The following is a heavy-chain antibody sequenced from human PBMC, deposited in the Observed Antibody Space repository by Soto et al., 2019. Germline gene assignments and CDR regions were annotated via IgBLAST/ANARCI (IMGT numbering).Heavy chain of an antibody. Sequence: GGSLRLSCAASGFTFSSYSMNWVRQAPGKGLEWVSYISSSSSTIYYADSVKGRFTISRDNAKNSLYLQMNSLRAEDTAVYYCARDWYYYGSGSPYAFDIWGQGTMVTVSS. D-gene: IGHD3-10*01. CDR1: GFTFSSYS. CDR2: ISSSSSTI. J-gene: IGHJ3*02. V-gene: IGHV3-48*01. CDR3: ARDWYYYGSGSPYAFDI.